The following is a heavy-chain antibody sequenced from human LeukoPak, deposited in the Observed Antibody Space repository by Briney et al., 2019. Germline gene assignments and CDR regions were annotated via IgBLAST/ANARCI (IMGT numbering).Heavy chain of an antibody. CDR2: ISGSGGST. CDR1: GFTFSNYA. V-gene: IGHV3-23*01. D-gene: IGHD4-17*01. CDR3: AKAGLDYGDYGGFQENYFDY. Sequence: PGGSLRLSCAASGFTFSNYAMSWVRQAPGKGLEWVSAISGSGGSTYYADSVKGRFTISRDNSKNRLYLQMNSLRAEDTAVYYCAKAGLDYGDYGGFQENYFDYWGQGTLVTVSS. J-gene: IGHJ4*02.